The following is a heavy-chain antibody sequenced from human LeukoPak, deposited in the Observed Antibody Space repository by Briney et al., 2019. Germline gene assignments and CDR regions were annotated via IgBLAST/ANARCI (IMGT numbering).Heavy chain of an antibody. CDR2: ISADNGKT. J-gene: IGHJ6*03. CDR3: ARSGGFCSGATCYNYMDV. V-gene: IGHV1-18*01. CDR1: GYTFTSYG. D-gene: IGHD2-15*01. Sequence: ASMKVSCKTSGYTFTSYGISWVRQAPGQGLEWMGWISADNGKTNYAQKLQGRVTMTTDTSTTTAYMELRSLRSDDTAVYYCARSGGFCSGATCYNYMDVWGKGTTVTISS.